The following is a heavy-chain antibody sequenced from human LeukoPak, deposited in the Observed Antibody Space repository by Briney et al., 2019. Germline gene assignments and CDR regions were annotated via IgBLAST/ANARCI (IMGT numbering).Heavy chain of an antibody. J-gene: IGHJ4*02. CDR1: GFTFSSYA. CDR2: IYSGGST. Sequence: GGSLRLSCAASGFTFSSYAMSWVRQAPGKGLEWVSVIYSGGSTYYADSVKGRFTISRDNSKNTLYLQMNSLRAEDTAVYYCAGGGVDTAMANFDYWGQGTLVTVSS. D-gene: IGHD5-18*01. V-gene: IGHV3-66*01. CDR3: AGGGVDTAMANFDY.